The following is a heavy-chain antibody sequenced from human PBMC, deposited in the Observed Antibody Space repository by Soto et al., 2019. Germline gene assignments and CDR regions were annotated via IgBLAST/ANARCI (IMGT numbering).Heavy chain of an antibody. CDR1: GASISSSSYT. CDR2: IYHSGST. D-gene: IGHD2-8*01. J-gene: IGHJ5*02. Sequence: SETLSLTCTVSGASISSSSYTWGRLRPPPGQGLEWIGYIYHSGSTYYNPSLKSRVTISVDTSKNQFSLKLSSVTAADTAVYYCARDVRPAHTNWFNPWGQGTLVTVPQ. CDR3: ARDVRPAHTNWFNP. V-gene: IGHV4-39*07.